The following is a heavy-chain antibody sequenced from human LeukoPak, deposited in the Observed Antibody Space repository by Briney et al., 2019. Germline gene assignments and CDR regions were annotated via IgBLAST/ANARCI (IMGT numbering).Heavy chain of an antibody. V-gene: IGHV4-59*08. CDR1: GGSISSYY. Sequence: SETLSLTCTVSGGSISSYYWSWIRQPPGKGLEWIGYIYSSGSTNYNPSLKSRVTISVDTSKNQFSLKLSSVTAADTAVYYCARRRGAHTANALDIWGQGTMVSVSS. CDR2: IYSSGST. D-gene: IGHD3-10*01. CDR3: ARRRGAHTANALDI. J-gene: IGHJ3*02.